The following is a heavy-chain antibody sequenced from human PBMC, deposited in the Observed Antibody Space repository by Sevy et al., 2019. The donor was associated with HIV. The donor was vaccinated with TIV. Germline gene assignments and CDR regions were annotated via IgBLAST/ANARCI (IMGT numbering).Heavy chain of an antibody. CDR3: ARSYSSGSYTAFDI. V-gene: IGHV1-2*02. Sequence: ASVKVSCKASGYTFTGYYMHWVRQAPGQGLEWMGWINPNSGGTNYAQKFQGRVTMTRDTSISTAYMELSRLRSDDTAVYYCARSYSSGSYTAFDIWGHGTMVTVSS. CDR1: GYTFTGYY. CDR2: INPNSGGT. J-gene: IGHJ3*02. D-gene: IGHD3-10*01.